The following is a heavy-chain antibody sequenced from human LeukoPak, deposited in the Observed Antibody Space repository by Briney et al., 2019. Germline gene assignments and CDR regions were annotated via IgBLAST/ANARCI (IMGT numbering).Heavy chain of an antibody. V-gene: IGHV1-2*02. CDR3: ARVASPWGATQRCDY. D-gene: IGHD1-26*01. CDR1: GHIFTDYH. Sequence: ASVKVSCKASGHIFTDYHMHWVRQAPGQGLEWMGWINPKSGGTNFAQKFQGRFTMTRDTSISTVYMVLNRLRSDDTAVYYCARVASPWGATQRCDYWGQGTLVTVSS. J-gene: IGHJ4*02. CDR2: INPKSGGT.